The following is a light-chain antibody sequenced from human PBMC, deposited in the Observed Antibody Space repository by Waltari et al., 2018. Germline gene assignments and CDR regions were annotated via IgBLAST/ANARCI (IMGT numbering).Light chain of an antibody. CDR3: QHYLRLPVT. Sequence: EFVLTHSPGTLSLSLGERATLSCRASQSISRTLVWYQKKPGQAPRLLIYAASSRATGIPDRFSGSGSGTDFSLTISRLEPEDFAVYYCQHYLRLPVTFGQGTKVEIK. CDR2: AAS. V-gene: IGKV3-20*01. J-gene: IGKJ1*01. CDR1: QSISRT.